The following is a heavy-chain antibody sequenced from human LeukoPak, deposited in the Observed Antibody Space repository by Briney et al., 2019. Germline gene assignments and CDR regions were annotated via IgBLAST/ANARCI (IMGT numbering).Heavy chain of an antibody. D-gene: IGHD6-19*01. Sequence: GGSLRLSRAASGFTFSSYWMSWVRQAPGKGLEWVANIKQGGSEKYYVDSVKGRFTISRDNAKNSLYLQMNSLRAEDTAVYYCARRRVAVYFDYWGQGTLVTVSS. J-gene: IGHJ4*02. V-gene: IGHV3-7*03. CDR3: ARRRVAVYFDY. CDR1: GFTFSSYW. CDR2: IKQGGSEK.